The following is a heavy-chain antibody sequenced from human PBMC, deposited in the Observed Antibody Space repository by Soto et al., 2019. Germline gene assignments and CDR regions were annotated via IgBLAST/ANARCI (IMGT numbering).Heavy chain of an antibody. Sequence: SLRLSCAASGFTFSSYAMHWVRQAPGKGLEWVAVISYDGSNKYYADSVKGRFTISRDNSKNTLYLQMNSLRAEDTAVYYCARDGAAVHFYYYYGMDVWGLGTTGTVSS. CDR3: ARDGAAVHFYYYYGMDV. V-gene: IGHV3-30-3*01. J-gene: IGHJ6*02. D-gene: IGHD2-15*01. CDR1: GFTFSSYA. CDR2: ISYDGSNK.